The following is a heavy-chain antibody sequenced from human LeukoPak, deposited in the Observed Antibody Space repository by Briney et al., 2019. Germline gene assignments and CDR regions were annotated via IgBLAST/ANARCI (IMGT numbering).Heavy chain of an antibody. CDR1: GYTFTGYY. Sequence: GASVKVSCKASGYTFTGYYMHWVRQAPGQGLEWMGWINPNSGDTNYAQKSQGRVTVTRDTSISTAYMELRRLTSDDTAVYYCARARRRYSYGHDAFDIWGQGTMVTVSS. V-gene: IGHV1-2*02. CDR3: ARARRRYSYGHDAFDI. D-gene: IGHD5-18*01. J-gene: IGHJ3*02. CDR2: INPNSGDT.